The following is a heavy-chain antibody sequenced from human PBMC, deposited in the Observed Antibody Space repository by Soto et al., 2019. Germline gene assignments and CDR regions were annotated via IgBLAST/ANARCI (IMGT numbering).Heavy chain of an antibody. Sequence: SETLSLTCTVSGGSISSGGYYWSWIRQQPGKGLEWIGYIYYIGSTYYNPSLKSRVTISVDTSKNQFSLKLSSVTAADTAVYYCARGNYYDSSGYSWGQGTLVTVSS. V-gene: IGHV4-31*03. D-gene: IGHD3-22*01. J-gene: IGHJ4*02. CDR3: ARGNYYDSSGYS. CDR1: GGSISSGGYY. CDR2: IYYIGST.